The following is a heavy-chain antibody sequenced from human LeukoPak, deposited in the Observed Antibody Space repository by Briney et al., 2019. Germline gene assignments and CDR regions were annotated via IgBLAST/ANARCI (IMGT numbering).Heavy chain of an antibody. D-gene: IGHD2-8*01. V-gene: IGHV4-4*07. CDR2: IYTSGST. J-gene: IGHJ6*03. CDR3: ARDTIAGPAGVFYYYYMDV. CDR1: GGSISSYY. Sequence: PSETLSLTCTVSGGSISSYYWSWIRQPAGKGLEWIGRIYTSGSTNYNPSLKSRVTMSVDTSKNQFSLKLSSVTAADTAVYYCARDTIAGPAGVFYYYYMDVWGKGTTVTVSS.